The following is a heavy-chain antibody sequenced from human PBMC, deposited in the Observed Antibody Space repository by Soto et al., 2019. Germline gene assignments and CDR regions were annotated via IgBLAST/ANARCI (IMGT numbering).Heavy chain of an antibody. CDR1: GYSFTSYR. J-gene: IGHJ5*02. CDR3: ARHRARVVTAIRGGWFDP. Sequence: GESLKISCKGSGYSFTSYRIGWVRQMPGKGLEWMGIIYPGDSDTRYSPSFQGQVTISADKSISTAYLQWSSLKASDTAMYYCARHRARVVTAIRGGWFDPWGQGTLVTVSS. CDR2: IYPGDSDT. D-gene: IGHD2-21*02. V-gene: IGHV5-51*01.